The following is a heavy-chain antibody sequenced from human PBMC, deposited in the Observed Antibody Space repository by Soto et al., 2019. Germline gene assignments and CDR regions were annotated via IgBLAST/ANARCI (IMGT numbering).Heavy chain of an antibody. CDR3: ARDGNGGQQLGGLFSYYYYGMDV. J-gene: IGHJ6*02. CDR2: ISSSSSYI. CDR1: GFTFSSYS. D-gene: IGHD6-13*01. V-gene: IGHV3-21*01. Sequence: GGSLRLSCAASGFTFSSYSMNWVRQAPGKGLEWVSSISSSSSYIYYADSVKGRFIISRDNAKNSLYLQMNSLRAEDTAVYYCARDGNGGQQLGGLFSYYYYGMDVWGQGTTVTVSS.